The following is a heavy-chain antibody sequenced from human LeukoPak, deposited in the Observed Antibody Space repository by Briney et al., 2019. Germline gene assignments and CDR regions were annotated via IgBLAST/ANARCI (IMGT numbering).Heavy chain of an antibody. J-gene: IGHJ3*02. D-gene: IGHD3-22*01. V-gene: IGHV4-4*07. Sequence: SETLSLTCTVSGGFISSYYWSWIRQPAGKGLEWIGRIYTGGSTNYNPSLKSRVTISVDKSKNQFSLKLSSVTAADTAVYYCARDGDYDSHRTDAFDIWGQGTMVTVSS. CDR2: IYTGGST. CDR3: ARDGDYDSHRTDAFDI. CDR1: GGFISSYY.